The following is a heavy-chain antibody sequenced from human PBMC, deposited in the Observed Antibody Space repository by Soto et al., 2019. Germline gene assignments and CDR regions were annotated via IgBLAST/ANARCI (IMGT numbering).Heavy chain of an antibody. Sequence: PETLSLTCAVSGGSISSSNWWSWVRQPPGKGLEWIGEIYHSGSTNYNPSLKSRVTISVDKSKNQFSLKLSSVTAADTAVYYCARTTLGATTSAFDIWGQGTMVTVSS. CDR1: GGSISSSNW. V-gene: IGHV4-4*03. CDR3: ARTTLGATTSAFDI. CDR2: IYHSGST. D-gene: IGHD1-26*01. J-gene: IGHJ3*02.